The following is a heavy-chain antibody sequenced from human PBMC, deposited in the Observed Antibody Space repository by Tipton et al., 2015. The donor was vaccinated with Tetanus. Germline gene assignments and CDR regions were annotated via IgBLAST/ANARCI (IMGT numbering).Heavy chain of an antibody. V-gene: IGHV4-59*01. CDR2: FYYSGST. D-gene: IGHD6-19*01. CDR1: GFTFSNYA. J-gene: IGHJ1*01. Sequence: LRLSCAASGFTFSNYAMTWVRQTPGKGLEWIGYFYYSGSTNYNPSLKSRVTMSGDTSKNQFSLKLTSVTAADTAVYYCARGGSDWSWYLQHWGQGTLVTVSS. CDR3: ARGGSDWSWYLQH.